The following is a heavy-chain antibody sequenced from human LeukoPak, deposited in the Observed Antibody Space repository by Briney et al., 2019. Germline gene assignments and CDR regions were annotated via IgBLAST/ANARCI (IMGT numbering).Heavy chain of an antibody. CDR1: GYTFINYD. Sequence: ASVKVSCKASGYTFINYDINWVRQVTGQGLEWMGWMNPNSGNTGFAQKFQGRISITRDTSINTAYMELSSLRSEDTAVYYCAGGLAVGMVRGIAFDIWGQGTMVTVSS. D-gene: IGHD3-10*01. V-gene: IGHV1-8*03. J-gene: IGHJ3*02. CDR2: MNPNSGNT. CDR3: AGGLAVGMVRGIAFDI.